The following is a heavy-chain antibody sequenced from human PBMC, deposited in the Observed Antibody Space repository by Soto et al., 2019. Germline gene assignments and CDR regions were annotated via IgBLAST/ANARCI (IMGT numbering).Heavy chain of an antibody. CDR2: INPNSGGT. D-gene: IGHD2-2*01. J-gene: IGHJ6*02. Sequence: ASVKVSCKASGYTFTGYYMHWVRQAPGQGLEWMGWINPNSGGTNYAQKFQGWVTMTRDTSISTAYMELSRLRSDDTAVYYCARESVLGCSSTSCYDYYYYYGMDVWGQGTTVTVSS. V-gene: IGHV1-2*04. CDR3: ARESVLGCSSTSCYDYYYYYGMDV. CDR1: GYTFTGYY.